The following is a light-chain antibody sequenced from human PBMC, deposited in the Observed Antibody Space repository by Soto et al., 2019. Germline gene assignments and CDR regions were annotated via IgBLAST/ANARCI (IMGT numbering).Light chain of an antibody. CDR1: TSNIGAGYD. J-gene: IGLJ2*01. CDR2: NNN. CDR3: QSYDGSLTGVI. V-gene: IGLV1-40*01. Sequence: QSVLTQPPSVSGAPGQRVTISCTGTTSNIGAGYDVHWYQQSPGTAPKLVIYNNNNRPSGVPDRFSGSKSGTSGSLAITGLQAEDEAYYFCQSYDGSLTGVIFGGGTKLTVL.